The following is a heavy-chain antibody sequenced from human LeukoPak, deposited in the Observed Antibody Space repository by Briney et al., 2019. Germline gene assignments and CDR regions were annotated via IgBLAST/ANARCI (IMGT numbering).Heavy chain of an antibody. D-gene: IGHD3-10*01. CDR2: INPNSGAT. V-gene: IGHV1-2*02. Sequence: GASVKVSCKASGYTFTCYFMHWVRQAPGQGLEWMGWINPNSGATIYAQKFQGRVTMTRDTSISTAHMELSRLRSDDTAVYYCARDGSGFCATFFDYWGPGTLVIVSS. J-gene: IGHJ4*02. CDR1: GYTFTCYF. CDR3: ARDGSGFCATFFDY.